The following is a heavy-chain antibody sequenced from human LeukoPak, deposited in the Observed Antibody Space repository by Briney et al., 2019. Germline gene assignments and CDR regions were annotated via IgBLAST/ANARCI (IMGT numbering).Heavy chain of an antibody. D-gene: IGHD6-25*01. Sequence: PGGSLRLSCAASGFTLSSYSMNWVRQAPGKGLEWVSSISSSSSYIYYADSVEGRFTISRDNAKTSLYLQMNSLRAEDTAVYYCARDPMTSSGYDYYYMDVWGKGTTVTVSS. J-gene: IGHJ6*03. CDR3: ARDPMTSSGYDYYYMDV. V-gene: IGHV3-21*01. CDR2: ISSSSSYI. CDR1: GFTLSSYS.